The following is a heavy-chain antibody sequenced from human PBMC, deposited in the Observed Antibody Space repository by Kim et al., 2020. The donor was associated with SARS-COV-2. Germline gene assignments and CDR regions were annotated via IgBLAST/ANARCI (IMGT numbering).Heavy chain of an antibody. V-gene: IGHV1-2*04. J-gene: IGHJ6*02. CDR3: ARSGTVTTYYYYGMDV. Sequence: ASVKVSCKASGYTFTGYYMHWVRQAPGQGLEWMGWINPNSGGTNYAQKFQGWVTMTRDTSISTAYMELSRLRSDDTAVYYCARSGTVTTYYYYGMDVWGQGTTVTVSS. CDR2: INPNSGGT. D-gene: IGHD4-17*01. CDR1: GYTFTGYY.